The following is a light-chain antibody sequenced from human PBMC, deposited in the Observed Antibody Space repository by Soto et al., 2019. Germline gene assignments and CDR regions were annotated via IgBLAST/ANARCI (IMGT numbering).Light chain of an antibody. V-gene: IGKV3-20*01. CDR2: GVS. Sequence: EIVLTQSPGTLSLSPGETATLPCRASQSVSNTYLAWHQQKPGQAPRLLIYGVSRRATGIPDRFSGSGSGTGFTLTISRLEPDDFAVYYCQQYGSIPITFGGGTKVEIK. CDR1: QSVSNTY. CDR3: QQYGSIPIT. J-gene: IGKJ4*01.